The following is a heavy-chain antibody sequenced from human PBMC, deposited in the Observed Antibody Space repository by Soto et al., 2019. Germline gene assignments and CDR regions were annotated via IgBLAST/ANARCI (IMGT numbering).Heavy chain of an antibody. J-gene: IGHJ5*02. D-gene: IGHD6-13*01. V-gene: IGHV4-4*02. CDR3: AREVNSSPARGPNWFDP. CDR1: DDSINSDKY. CDR2: TYHSGTT. Sequence: PSETLSLTCSVSDDSINSDKYYWSWVRQTPGKGQEWIGETYHSGTTNYNPSLKTRVTISIDKSKNQFSLKMNSVTAADTAVYFCAREVNSSPARGPNWFDPWGQGTLVTVSS.